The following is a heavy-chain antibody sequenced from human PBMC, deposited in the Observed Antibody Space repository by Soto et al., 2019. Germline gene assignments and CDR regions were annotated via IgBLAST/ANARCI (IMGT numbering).Heavy chain of an antibody. J-gene: IGHJ4*02. Sequence: EVQLVESGGGLVQPGGSLRLSCAASGFTFSSYAMHWVRQAPGKELEYVSAISSNGGSTYYANSVKGRFTISRDNSKNTLYLQMGSLRAEDMAVYYCARSTTVATLIDYWGQGTLVTVSS. CDR1: GFTFSSYA. D-gene: IGHD4-17*01. CDR3: ARSTTVATLIDY. V-gene: IGHV3-64*01. CDR2: ISSNGGST.